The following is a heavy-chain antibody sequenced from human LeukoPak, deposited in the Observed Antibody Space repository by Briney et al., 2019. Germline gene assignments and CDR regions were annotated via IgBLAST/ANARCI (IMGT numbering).Heavy chain of an antibody. J-gene: IGHJ4*02. CDR3: VKDITPIAAAGTAFDY. Sequence: AGGSLRLSCAASGFTFDDYAMHWVRQAPGKGLEWVSGISWNSGSIGYADSVKGRFTISRDNAKNSLYLQMNSLRAEDTALYYCVKDITPIAAAGTAFDYWGQGTLVTVSS. V-gene: IGHV3-9*01. CDR1: GFTFDDYA. CDR2: ISWNSGSI. D-gene: IGHD6-13*01.